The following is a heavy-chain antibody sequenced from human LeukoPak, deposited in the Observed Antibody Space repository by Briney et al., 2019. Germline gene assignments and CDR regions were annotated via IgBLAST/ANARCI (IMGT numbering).Heavy chain of an antibody. CDR2: INPNSGGT. Sequence: ASVKVSCKASGYTFTGYYVHWVRQAPGQGLEWMGWINPNSGGTNYAQKFQGRVTMTRDTSISTAYMELSRLRSDDTAVYYCAREGRGDSGAFDIWGQGTMVTVSS. CDR1: GYTFTGYY. D-gene: IGHD2-21*02. J-gene: IGHJ3*02. V-gene: IGHV1-2*02. CDR3: AREGRGDSGAFDI.